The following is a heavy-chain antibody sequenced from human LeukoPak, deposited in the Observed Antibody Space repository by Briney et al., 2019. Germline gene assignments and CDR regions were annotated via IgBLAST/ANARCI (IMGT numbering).Heavy chain of an antibody. CDR2: INPDSGGT. CDR1: GYTFTSYY. J-gene: IGHJ3*02. D-gene: IGHD3-9*01. CDR3: ARRLTNDAFDI. Sequence: ASVKVSCKASGYTFTSYYMHWVRQAPGQGLEWMGRINPDSGGTDYAQKFQGRVTMTRDTSISTAYMELSRLRSDDTAVYYCARRLTNDAFDIWGQGTMVTVSS. V-gene: IGHV1-2*02.